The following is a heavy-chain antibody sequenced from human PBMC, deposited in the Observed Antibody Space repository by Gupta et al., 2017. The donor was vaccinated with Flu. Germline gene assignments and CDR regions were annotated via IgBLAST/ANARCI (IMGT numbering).Heavy chain of an antibody. CDR3: ARGHWAN. V-gene: IGHV3-48*03. CDR1: GFTLSSYD. J-gene: IGHJ4*02. D-gene: IGHD3-16*01. Sequence: EVQLVESGGGLVQPGGSLRLSCDASGFTLSSYDMSWVRQAPGRGLEWVSFISSRGVTYYGDPVRGRFTISRDNAKNSLYLQMSGLRDEDTAVYYCARGHWANWGQGTLVTVSS. CDR2: ISSRGVT.